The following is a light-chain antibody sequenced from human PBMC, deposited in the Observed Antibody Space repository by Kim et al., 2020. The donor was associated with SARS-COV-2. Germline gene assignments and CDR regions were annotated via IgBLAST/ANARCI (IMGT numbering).Light chain of an antibody. CDR3: ETWDSNTHSGV. Sequence: QLVLTQSSSASASLGSSVKLTCTLSSGHSSYIIAWHQQQPGKAPRYLMKLEGSGSYNKGSGVPDRFSGSSSGADRYLTISNLQSEDEADYYCETWDSNTHSGVFGGGTKLTVL. J-gene: IGLJ3*02. CDR1: SGHSSYI. CDR2: LEGSGSY. V-gene: IGLV4-60*03.